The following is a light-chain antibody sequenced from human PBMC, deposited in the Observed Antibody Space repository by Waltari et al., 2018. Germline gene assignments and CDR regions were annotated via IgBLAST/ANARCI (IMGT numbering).Light chain of an antibody. CDR2: DVS. Sequence: QSALTQPASVSGSPGQSLTISCTGTSSDVGTYNYVSCYQQHPGKAPKLLIYDVSNRPSGVSYRFSGSKSGNTASLTISGLQAEDEADYYCSSYITTNTLELFGGGTSLTVL. CDR3: SSYITTNTLEL. CDR1: SSDVGTYNY. J-gene: IGLJ3*02. V-gene: IGLV2-14*03.